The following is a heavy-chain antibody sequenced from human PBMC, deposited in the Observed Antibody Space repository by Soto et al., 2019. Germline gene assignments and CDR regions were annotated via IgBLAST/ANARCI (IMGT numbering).Heavy chain of an antibody. V-gene: IGHV1-69*06. CDR1: GGTFSGHA. CDR3: ARGPNWGYRFDS. J-gene: IGHJ4*02. D-gene: IGHD7-27*01. Sequence: QVQLVQSGAEVKKPGSSVKVSCEASGGTFSGHAISWVRQAPGQGPEWMGGLIPLFGTTQHAQNFQDRLPITADKSTSTPYMELTSLRFEDTAIYYCARGPNWGYRFDSWGQGTLVTVSS. CDR2: LIPLFGTT.